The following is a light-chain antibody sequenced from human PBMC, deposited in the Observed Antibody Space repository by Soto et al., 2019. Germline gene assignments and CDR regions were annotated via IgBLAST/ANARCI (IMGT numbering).Light chain of an antibody. Sequence: QSALTQPASVSGSPGRSVTISCTGTTTDVGDFNYVSWYQHLPGRAPKLIIYDVTNRTSGISYRFSASKSGRTASLTISGLQAEGEADYYCSSYSSSTSHVVFGGGTKLTVL. V-gene: IGLV2-14*03. J-gene: IGLJ2*01. CDR3: SSYSSSTSHVV. CDR1: TTDVGDFNY. CDR2: DVT.